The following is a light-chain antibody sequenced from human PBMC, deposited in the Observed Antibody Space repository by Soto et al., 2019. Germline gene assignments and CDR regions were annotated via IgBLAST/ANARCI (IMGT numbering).Light chain of an antibody. CDR1: TGAVTSGHY. CDR2: DTS. CDR3: LLSYRGAREEV. Sequence: QAVVTQEPSLTVSPGGTVTLTCGSSTGAVTSGHYPYWFQQKPGQAPRTLIYDTSNKHSWTPARFSGSLLGDKAALTLSGAQTEDEAEYYCLLSYRGAREEVFGTGTKLTVL. V-gene: IGLV7-46*01. J-gene: IGLJ1*01.